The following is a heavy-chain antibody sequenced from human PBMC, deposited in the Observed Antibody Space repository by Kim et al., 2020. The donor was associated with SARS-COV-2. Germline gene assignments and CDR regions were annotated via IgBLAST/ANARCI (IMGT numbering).Heavy chain of an antibody. V-gene: IGHV3-49*03. CDR3: TRVANYYDSPDVDDAFDI. CDR2: IRSKAYGGTT. J-gene: IGHJ3*02. CDR1: GFTFGDYA. D-gene: IGHD3-22*01. Sequence: GGSLRLSCTASGFTFGDYAMSWFRQAPGKGLEWVGFIRSKAYGGTTEYAASVKGRFTISRDDSKSIAYLQMNSLKTEDTAVYYCTRVANYYDSPDVDDAFDIWGQGTMVTVSS.